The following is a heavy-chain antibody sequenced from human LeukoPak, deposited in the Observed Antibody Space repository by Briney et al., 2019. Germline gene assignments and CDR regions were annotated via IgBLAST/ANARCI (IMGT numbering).Heavy chain of an antibody. J-gene: IGHJ2*01. Sequence: GASVKVSCKASGYTFTGYYMHWVRQAPGQGLEWMGWINPNSGGTHYPQKFQGRVTMTRDTSISTAYLQLSSLRSDDTAVYYCARGSRTDYYDSSGYYLWYFDPWGRGTQVTVSS. CDR3: ARGSRTDYYDSSGYYLWYFDP. CDR2: INPNSGGT. CDR1: GYTFTGYY. D-gene: IGHD3-22*01. V-gene: IGHV1-2*02.